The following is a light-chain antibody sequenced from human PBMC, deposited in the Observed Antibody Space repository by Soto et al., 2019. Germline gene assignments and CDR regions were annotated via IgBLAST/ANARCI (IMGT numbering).Light chain of an antibody. J-gene: IGLJ2*01. CDR3: AAWDDSLNGLV. V-gene: IGLV1-44*01. Sequence: QSVLTQPPSASGTPGQRVTISCSGSSSNIGSNTVNWYQQLPNTAPKLLIYSNNQRPSGVPDRFSGSKSGTSASLAISGLQSEDEADFYCAAWDDSLNGLVFGGGTKVTVL. CDR1: SSNIGSNT. CDR2: SNN.